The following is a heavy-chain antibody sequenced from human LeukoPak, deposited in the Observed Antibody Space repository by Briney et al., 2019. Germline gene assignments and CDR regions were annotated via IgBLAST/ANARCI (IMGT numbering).Heavy chain of an antibody. V-gene: IGHV5-10-1*01. D-gene: IGHD6-19*01. Sequence: GESLKISGRGSGYIFTTYWITWVRQMPGKGLEWMGRIDPSDSYTNYSPSFQGHVTISADKSIITAYLQWSSLKASDTAMYYCARSRGSGWYDYWGQGTLVAVSS. CDR1: GYIFTTYW. J-gene: IGHJ4*02. CDR3: ARSRGSGWYDY. CDR2: IDPSDSYT.